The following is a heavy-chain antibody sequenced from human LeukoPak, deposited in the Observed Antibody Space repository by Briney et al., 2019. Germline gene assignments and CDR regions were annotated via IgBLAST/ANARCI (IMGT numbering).Heavy chain of an antibody. CDR2: IIPIFGTA. CDR1: GGTFSSYA. V-gene: IGHV1-69*01. J-gene: IGHJ6*02. Sequence: SVKVSCKASGGTFSSYAISWVRQAPGQGLEWMGGIIPIFGTANYAQKFQGRVTITADESTSTAYMELSSLRSEDTAVYYCARSPIGLYCSSTSCHRPLDDYYYYGMDVWGQGTTVTVSS. D-gene: IGHD2-2*01. CDR3: ARSPIGLYCSSTSCHRPLDDYYYYGMDV.